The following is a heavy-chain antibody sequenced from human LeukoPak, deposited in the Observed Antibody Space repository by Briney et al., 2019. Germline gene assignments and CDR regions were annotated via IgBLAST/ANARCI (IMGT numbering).Heavy chain of an antibody. J-gene: IGHJ4*02. CDR2: ISYDGSQK. CDR3: AKDNGSPSLVVVLVATAPDY. V-gene: IGHV3-30*18. CDR1: GLTFNGYA. D-gene: IGHD2-15*01. Sequence: GGSLRLSCAASGLTFNGYAMSWVRQPPGKGLEWVAVISYDGSQKYYADSVKGRFTISRDNSKNTVYLQMNSLSAEDTAVYYCAKDNGSPSLVVVLVATAPDYWGQGTLVTVSS.